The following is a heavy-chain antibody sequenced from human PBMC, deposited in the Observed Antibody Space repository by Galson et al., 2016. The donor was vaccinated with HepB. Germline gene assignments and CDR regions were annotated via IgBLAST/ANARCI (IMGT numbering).Heavy chain of an antibody. CDR3: ARQSFGSIAAL. CDR1: GSSFASYW. J-gene: IGHJ4*02. D-gene: IGHD6-13*01. CDR2: ISPGDSDT. Sequence: QSGAEVKKPGESLKISCKASGSSFASYWIGWVRQMPGEGLEWMGSISPGDSDTKYSPSFQDQVTISADRSTSTAYLEWKSLKASDTAIYYCARQSFGSIAALWGLGTLVTVSS. V-gene: IGHV5-51*01.